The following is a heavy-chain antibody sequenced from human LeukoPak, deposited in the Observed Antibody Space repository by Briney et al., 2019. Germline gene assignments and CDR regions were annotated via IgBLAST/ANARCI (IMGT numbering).Heavy chain of an antibody. CDR2: INTNTGNP. CDR1: GYTFTSYA. V-gene: IGHV7-4-1*02. CDR3: ARDWYYYDSSGYYSSYYYYYGMDV. J-gene: IGHJ6*02. Sequence: ASLKVSCKASGYTFTSYAMNWVRQAPGQGLEWMGWINTNTGNPTYAQGFTGRFVFSLDTSVSTAYLQISSLKAEDTAVYYCARDWYYYDSSGYYSSYYYYYGMDVWGQGTTVTVSS. D-gene: IGHD3-22*01.